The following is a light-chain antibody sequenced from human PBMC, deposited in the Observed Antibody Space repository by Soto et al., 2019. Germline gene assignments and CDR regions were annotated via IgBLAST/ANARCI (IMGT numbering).Light chain of an antibody. CDR3: NSFAGSRGYV. V-gene: IGLV2-14*01. J-gene: IGLJ1*01. Sequence: QSVLTQPASVSGSPGQSITISCAGTSXDVGGNNHVSWYQQHPGKAPKLIIYGVTNRPSGVSYRFSGSKSGNTASLTISGLQAEDEADYYCNSFAGSRGYVFGTGTKVTVL. CDR1: SXDVGGNNH. CDR2: GVT.